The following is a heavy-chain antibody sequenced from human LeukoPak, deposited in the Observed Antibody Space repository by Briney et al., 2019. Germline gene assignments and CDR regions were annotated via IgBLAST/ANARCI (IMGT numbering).Heavy chain of an antibody. CDR3: ARHLYPTWNERRFDP. D-gene: IGHD1-1*01. J-gene: IGHJ5*02. CDR1: GYSFTTHW. Sequence: GESLKISCKGSGYSFTTHWIAWVGPMPGKGLEWMGIIYPGDSDTRYSPSFQGQVTMSTDKSITTAYLQWSSLKASDTAMYYCARHLYPTWNERRFDPWGQGTLVTVSS. V-gene: IGHV5-51*01. CDR2: IYPGDSDT.